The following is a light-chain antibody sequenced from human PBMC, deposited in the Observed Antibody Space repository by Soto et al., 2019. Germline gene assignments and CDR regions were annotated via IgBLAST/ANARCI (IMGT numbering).Light chain of an antibody. CDR1: QSVSGW. CDR2: DAS. J-gene: IGKJ1*01. Sequence: DIQMTQSPSTLSGSVGDTVTVTCRASQSVSGWLAWYQQKPGEAPKLLIYDASNLDSGVPSRFSGSGSGTEFSLTISNLQPDDCATYYCQQYENYWTFGQGTKVDI. CDR3: QQYENYWT. V-gene: IGKV1-5*01.